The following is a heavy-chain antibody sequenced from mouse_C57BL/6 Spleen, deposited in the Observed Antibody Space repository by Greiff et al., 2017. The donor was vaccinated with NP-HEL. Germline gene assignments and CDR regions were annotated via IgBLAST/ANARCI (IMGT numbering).Heavy chain of an antibody. CDR2: ISDGGSYT. CDR3: ARDMGVDGYRFFAY. J-gene: IGHJ3*01. D-gene: IGHD2-3*01. CDR1: GFTFSSYA. Sequence: EVKLVESGGGLVKPGGSLKLSCAASGFTFSSYAMSWVRQTPEKRLEWVATISDGGSYTYYPDNVKGRFTISRDNAKNNLYLQMSHLKSEDTAMYYCARDMGVDGYRFFAYWGQGTLVTVSA. V-gene: IGHV5-4*01.